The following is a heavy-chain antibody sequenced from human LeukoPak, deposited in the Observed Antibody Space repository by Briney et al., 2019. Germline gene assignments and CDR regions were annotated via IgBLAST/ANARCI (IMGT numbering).Heavy chain of an antibody. D-gene: IGHD2-2*01. CDR2: MNPDNGNT. J-gene: IGHJ5*02. CDR1: GYTFTSYD. Sequence: GASVTVSCKASGYTFTSYDINWVRQATGQGLEWMGWMNPDNGNTGYAQKFQGRLTFTRNTSISTAYMEMTSLRSDDTAVYYCARGGVEVPEWFDPWGQGTLVTVSS. V-gene: IGHV1-8*03. CDR3: ARGGVEVPEWFDP.